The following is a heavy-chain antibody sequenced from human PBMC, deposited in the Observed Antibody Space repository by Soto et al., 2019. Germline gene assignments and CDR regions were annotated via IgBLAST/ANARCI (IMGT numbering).Heavy chain of an antibody. CDR3: ARYHLYCSSTSCYKYYYYGMDV. CDR1: GFTFSSYW. CDR2: INSDGSST. Sequence: EVQLVESGGSLVQPGGSLRLSCAASGFTFSSYWMHWVRQAPGKGLVWVSRINSDGSSTSYADSVKGRFSIDRDNAKNTLDLLMNSLRDEDTAVYYCARYHLYCSSTSCYKYYYYGMDVWGQGTKVTVSS. V-gene: IGHV3-74*01. D-gene: IGHD2-2*02. J-gene: IGHJ6*02.